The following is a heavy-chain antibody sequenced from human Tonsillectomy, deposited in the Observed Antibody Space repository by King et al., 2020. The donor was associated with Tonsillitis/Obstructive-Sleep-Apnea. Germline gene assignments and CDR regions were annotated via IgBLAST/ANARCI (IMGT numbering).Heavy chain of an antibody. CDR3: AIHLLKTTSVGFDS. Sequence: VQLQESGPGLVKPSETLSLTCTVSGGSISSYYWSWIRQPPGKGLEWIGYIYYTGSTNYNPSLKSRVTISLDMSQNQFSLKLTSVTAAHTAVYYCAIHLLKTTSVGFDSWGQGTLVTVSP. J-gene: IGHJ4*02. CDR2: IYYTGST. D-gene: IGHD4-11*01. CDR1: GGSISSYY. V-gene: IGHV4-59*08.